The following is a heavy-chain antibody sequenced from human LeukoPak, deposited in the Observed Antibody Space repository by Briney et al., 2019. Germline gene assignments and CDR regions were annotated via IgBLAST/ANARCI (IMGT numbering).Heavy chain of an antibody. CDR1: GGSFSGYY. D-gene: IGHD6-13*01. J-gene: IGHJ4*02. V-gene: IGHV4-34*01. CDR3: ARPAGIAAAAFDY. Sequence: PSETLSLTCAVYGGSFSGYYWSWIRQPPGKGLEWIGEINHSGSTNYNPSLKSRVTISVDTSKNQFSLKLSSVTAADTAVYYCARPAGIAAAAFDYWGQGTLVTVSS. CDR2: INHSGST.